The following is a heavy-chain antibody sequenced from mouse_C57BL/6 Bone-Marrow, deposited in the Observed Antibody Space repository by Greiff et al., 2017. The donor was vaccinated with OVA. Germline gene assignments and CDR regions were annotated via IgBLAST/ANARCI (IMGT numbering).Heavy chain of an antibody. J-gene: IGHJ2*01. CDR2: IWWDDDK. D-gene: IGHD1-1*01. V-gene: IGHV8-8*01. Sequence: QVTLKESGPGILQPSQTLSLTCSFSGFSLSTFGMGVGWFRQPSGKGLEWLAHIWWDDDKYYNLALKSRLTISKDTSKNQVFLKIANVDTADTATNYCAQIDLHYYGSSYLYCDYWGQGTTLTVSS. CDR1: GFSLSTFGMG. CDR3: AQIDLHYYGSSYLYCDY.